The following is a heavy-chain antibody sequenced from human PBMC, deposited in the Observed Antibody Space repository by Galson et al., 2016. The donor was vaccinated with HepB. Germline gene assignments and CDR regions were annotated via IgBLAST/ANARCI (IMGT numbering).Heavy chain of an antibody. D-gene: IGHD3/OR15-3a*01. J-gene: IGHJ3*01. CDR3: SRAGTDWGCFDV. Sequence: SLRLSCAGSGFTFTFGDHALSWFRLAPGKGLEWVGFIRGKTYGGTTEYAASVKGRFTIPRDDSKSIAYLQMNSLKTEDTALYFCSRAGTDWGCFDVWGQGTMVAVSS. CDR1: GFTFTFGDHA. CDR2: IRGKTYGGTT. V-gene: IGHV3-49*03.